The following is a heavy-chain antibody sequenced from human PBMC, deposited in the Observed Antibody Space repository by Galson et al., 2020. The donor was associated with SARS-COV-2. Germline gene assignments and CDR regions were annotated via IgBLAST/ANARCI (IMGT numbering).Heavy chain of an antibody. J-gene: IGHJ5*02. CDR2: INPSGGST. V-gene: IGHV1-46*03. CDR1: GYTFTSYY. Sequence: ASVKVSCKASGYTFTSYYMHWVRQAPGQGLEWMGIINPSGGSTSYAQKFQGRVTMTRDTSTSTVYMELSSLRSEDTAVYYCAGEWRGIAAAGTTWFDPGGQGTLVTVSS. CDR3: AGEWRGIAAAGTTWFDP. D-gene: IGHD6-13*01.